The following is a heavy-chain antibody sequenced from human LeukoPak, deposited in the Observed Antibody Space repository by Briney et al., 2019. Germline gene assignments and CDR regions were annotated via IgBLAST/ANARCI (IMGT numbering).Heavy chain of an antibody. D-gene: IGHD3-10*01. CDR3: ARGGYLLWFGEYSDN. J-gene: IGHJ4*02. CDR1: GGSISTSSYY. CDR2: IYYSGST. V-gene: IGHV4-39*07. Sequence: PSETLSLTCTVSGGSISTSSYYWGWIRQPPGKGLECIGNIYYSGSTYYNPSLKSRVTISVDTSRNQFSLKLSSVTAADTAVYYCARGGYLLWFGEYSDNWGQGTLVTVSS.